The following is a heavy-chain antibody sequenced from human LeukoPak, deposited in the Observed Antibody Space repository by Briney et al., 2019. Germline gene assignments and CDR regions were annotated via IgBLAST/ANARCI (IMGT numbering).Heavy chain of an antibody. CDR2: IYYSGST. CDR1: GGSISSYY. D-gene: IGHD3-22*01. J-gene: IGHJ3*02. V-gene: IGHV4-59*08. CDR3: ARYDSSGYSPDAFDI. Sequence: PSETLSLTCTVSGGSISSYYWSWIRQPPGKGLEWIGYIYYSGSTNYNPSLKSRVTISVDTSKNQFSLKLSSVTAADKAVYYCARYDSSGYSPDAFDIWGQGTMVTVSS.